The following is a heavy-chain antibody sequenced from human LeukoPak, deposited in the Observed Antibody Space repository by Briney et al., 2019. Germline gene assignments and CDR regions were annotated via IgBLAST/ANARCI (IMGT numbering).Heavy chain of an antibody. CDR2: IYYSGCT. D-gene: IGHD3-16*01. Sequence: PPETLSLTCTVSGGSVSSSSYYWGWIRQPPGKGLEWIGSIYYSGCTYYNPSLKGRVTISVDTSKNQFSLKLSSVTAADTAVYYCARQGAFNYWGQGTLVTVSS. V-gene: IGHV4-39*01. CDR1: GGSVSSSSYY. CDR3: ARQGAFNY. J-gene: IGHJ4*02.